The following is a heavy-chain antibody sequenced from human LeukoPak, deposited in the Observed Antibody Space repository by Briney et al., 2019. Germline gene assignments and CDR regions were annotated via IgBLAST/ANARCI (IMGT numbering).Heavy chain of an antibody. CDR3: ARGYISHYFDY. Sequence: SETLSPTCAVSGGSISSGGYSWSWIRQPPGKGLEWIGYIYHSGSTYYNPSLKSRVTISVGRSKNQFSLKLSSVTAADTAVYYCARGYISHYFDYWGQGTLVTVSS. J-gene: IGHJ4*02. D-gene: IGHD3-9*01. CDR1: GGSISSGGYS. CDR2: IYHSGST. V-gene: IGHV4-30-2*01.